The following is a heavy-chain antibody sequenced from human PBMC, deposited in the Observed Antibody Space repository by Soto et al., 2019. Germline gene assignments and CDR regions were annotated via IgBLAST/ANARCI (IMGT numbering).Heavy chain of an antibody. CDR3: ARGNHRWLQLWYFDL. CDR1: GGTFSSCT. J-gene: IGHJ2*01. Sequence: QVQLVQSGAEVKKPGSSVTVSCKASGGTFSSCTISWVRQAPGQGLEWMGGIIPNFGTANYAQKFQGRVTITADESTSTAYMELSSLRSEDTAVYYCARGNHRWLQLWYFDLWGRGTLVTVSS. D-gene: IGHD5-12*01. V-gene: IGHV1-69*12. CDR2: IIPNFGTA.